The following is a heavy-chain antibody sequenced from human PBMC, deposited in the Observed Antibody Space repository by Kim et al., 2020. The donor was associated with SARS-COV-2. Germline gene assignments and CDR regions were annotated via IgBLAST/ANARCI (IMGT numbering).Heavy chain of an antibody. D-gene: IGHD4-4*01. CDR3: AKGSSNFPYYFDY. Sequence: YYADSGKGRFTISRDRSKNTLYLQMKSLRAEDTAVYYCAKGSSNFPYYFDYWGQGTLVTVSS. V-gene: IGHV3-23*01. J-gene: IGHJ4*02.